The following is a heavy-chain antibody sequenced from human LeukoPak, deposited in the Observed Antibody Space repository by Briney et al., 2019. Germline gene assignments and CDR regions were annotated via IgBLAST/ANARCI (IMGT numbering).Heavy chain of an antibody. CDR2: INHSGST. V-gene: IGHV4-34*01. CDR1: GGSFSGYY. CDR3: ARGHSFTAVRGSGSYNR. J-gene: IGHJ4*02. D-gene: IGHD3-10*01. Sequence: SETLSLTCAVYGGSFSGYYWSWIRQPPGKGLEWIGEINHSGSTNYNPSLKSRVTISVDTSKNQFSLKLSSVTAADTAVYYCARGHSFTAVRGSGSYNRWGQGTLVTVSS.